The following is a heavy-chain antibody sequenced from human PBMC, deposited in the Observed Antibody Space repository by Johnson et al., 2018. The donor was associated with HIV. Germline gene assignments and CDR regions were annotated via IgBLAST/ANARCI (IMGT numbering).Heavy chain of an antibody. J-gene: IGHJ3*02. D-gene: IGHD3-22*01. CDR3: ARVIGYDSSGKAFDI. Sequence: VQLVESGGGLVQPGGSLRLSCAATGFIFSNNWQTTVRQAPGPGLEWVATIKQEGGERYYVASVKGRFTISRDNAKNSLHLQMNSLRAEDTALYYCARVIGYDSSGKAFDIWGRGTMVTVSS. CDR1: GFIFSNNW. V-gene: IGHV3-7*05. CDR2: IKQEGGER.